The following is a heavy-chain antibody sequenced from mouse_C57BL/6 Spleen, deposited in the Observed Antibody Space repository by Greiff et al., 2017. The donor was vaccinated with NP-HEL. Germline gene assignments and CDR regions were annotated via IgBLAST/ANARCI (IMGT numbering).Heavy chain of an antibody. Sequence: EVQVVESGGGLVKPGGSLKLSCAASGFTFSDYGMHWVRQAPEKGLEWVAYISSGSSTIYYADTVKGRFTISRDNAKNTLFLQMTSLRSEDTAMYYGARNDGYYLVFAYWGQGTLVTVSA. CDR3: ARNDGYYLVFAY. J-gene: IGHJ3*01. CDR1: GFTFSDYG. D-gene: IGHD2-3*01. V-gene: IGHV5-17*01. CDR2: ISSGSSTI.